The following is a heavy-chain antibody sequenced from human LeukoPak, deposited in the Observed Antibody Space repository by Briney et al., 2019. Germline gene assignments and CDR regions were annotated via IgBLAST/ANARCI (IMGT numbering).Heavy chain of an antibody. CDR3: AKEGRYYDFWSGYLEGYYFDY. Sequence: GGSLRLSCAASGFTFSSYSMNWVRQAPGKGLEWVSSISSSSSYIYYADSVKGRFTISRDNAKNSLYLQMNSLRAEDTAVYYCAKEGRYYDFWSGYLEGYYFDYWGQGTLVTVSS. V-gene: IGHV3-21*01. D-gene: IGHD3-3*01. CDR1: GFTFSSYS. J-gene: IGHJ4*02. CDR2: ISSSSSYI.